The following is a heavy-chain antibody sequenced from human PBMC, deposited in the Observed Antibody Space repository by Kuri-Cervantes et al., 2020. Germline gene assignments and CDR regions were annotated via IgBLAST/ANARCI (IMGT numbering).Heavy chain of an antibody. D-gene: IGHD3-3*01. CDR3: ARGRAARFLEWLLSY. J-gene: IGHJ4*02. Sequence: ASVKVSCKASGHTFTGYTMHWVRQAPGQRLEWMGWINAANGNTKYSQKFQGRVTMTRNTSISTAYMELSSLRSEDTAVYYCARGRAARFLEWLLSYWGQGTLVTVSS. CDR1: GHTFTGYT. CDR2: INAANGNT. V-gene: IGHV1-3*01.